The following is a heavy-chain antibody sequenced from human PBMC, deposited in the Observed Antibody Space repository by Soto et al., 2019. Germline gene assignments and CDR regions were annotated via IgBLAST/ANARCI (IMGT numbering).Heavy chain of an antibody. V-gene: IGHV3-23*01. CDR2: ISGSGGST. Sequence: GGSLRLSCAASGFTFSSYAMSWVRQAPGKGLEWVSAISGSGGSTYYADSVKGRFTISRDNSENTLYLQMNSLRAEDTAVYYCAKRGPDVVAAAATVIDYYYYMDVWGKGTTVTVSS. D-gene: IGHD6-13*01. CDR1: GFTFSSYA. CDR3: AKRGPDVVAAAATVIDYYYYMDV. J-gene: IGHJ6*03.